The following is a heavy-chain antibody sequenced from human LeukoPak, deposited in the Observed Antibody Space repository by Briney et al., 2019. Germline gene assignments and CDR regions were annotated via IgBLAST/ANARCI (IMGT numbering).Heavy chain of an antibody. J-gene: IGHJ4*02. V-gene: IGHV1-46*01. CDR3: ARMVHSNYDY. CDR1: GYTFTSYG. Sequence: ASVKVSCKASGYTFTSYGISWVRQAPGQGLEWMGIINPSGGSTSYAQKFQGRVTMTRDTSTSTVYMELSSLRSEDTAVYYCARMVHSNYDYWGQGTLVTVSS. CDR2: INPSGGST. D-gene: IGHD4-4*01.